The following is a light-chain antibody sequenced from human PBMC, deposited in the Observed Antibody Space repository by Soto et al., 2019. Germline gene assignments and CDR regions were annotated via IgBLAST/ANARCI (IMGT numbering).Light chain of an antibody. Sequence: DIVLTQSPGTLSLSPGERATLSCRASQSVSNSYLAWYQQKPGQAPRLLIYGASSRAAGIPDRFSGSGSGTDFTLTISRLEPEDFAVYYCQQYDKIPRFNFGPGTTVDI. V-gene: IGKV3-20*01. J-gene: IGKJ3*01. CDR3: QQYDKIPRFN. CDR2: GAS. CDR1: QSVSNSY.